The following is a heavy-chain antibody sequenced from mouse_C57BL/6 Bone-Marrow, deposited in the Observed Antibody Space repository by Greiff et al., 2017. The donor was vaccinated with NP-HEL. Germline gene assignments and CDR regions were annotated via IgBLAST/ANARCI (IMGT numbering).Heavy chain of an antibody. D-gene: IGHD2-4*01. CDR2: ISSGGDYI. Sequence: EVNVVESGEGLVKPGGSLKLSCAASGFTFSSYAMSWVRQTPEKRLEWVAYISSGGDYIYYADTVKGRFTISRDNARNTLYLQMSSLKSEDTAMYYCTRGENYYYYDDWYFDVWGTGTTVTVSS. CDR3: TRGENYYYYDDWYFDV. CDR1: GFTFSSYA. V-gene: IGHV5-9-1*02. J-gene: IGHJ1*03.